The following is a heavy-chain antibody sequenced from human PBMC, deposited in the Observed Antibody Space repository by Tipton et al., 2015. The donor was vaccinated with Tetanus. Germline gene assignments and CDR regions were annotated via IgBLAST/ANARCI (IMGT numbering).Heavy chain of an antibody. V-gene: IGHV4-34*09. J-gene: IGHJ4*02. CDR3: ARSKLLWFGESLSGFDS. Sequence: TLSLTCAVSGGSFSGHYWSWIRQPPGEGLEWIGEINPSGGASYNPSLKSRVTISVDTSKNQFSLKLTSVTAADTAVYYCARSKLLWFGESLSGFDSWGQGTLVTVSA. D-gene: IGHD3-10*01. CDR1: GGSFSGHY. CDR2: INPSGGA.